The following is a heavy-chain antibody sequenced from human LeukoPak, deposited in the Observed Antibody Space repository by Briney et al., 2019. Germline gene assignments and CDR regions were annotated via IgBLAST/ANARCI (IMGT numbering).Heavy chain of an antibody. CDR1: GGSISSYY. CDR3: AREGGSYDSSGYYSLHYYFDY. D-gene: IGHD3-22*01. J-gene: IGHJ4*02. V-gene: IGHV4-4*07. CDR2: IYSSGTT. Sequence: MSSETLSLTCTVSGGSISSYYWSWIRQPAGKGLEWIGRIYSSGTTIYNPSLKSRVTISVDTSKNQFSLKMSSVTAADTAVYYCAREGGSYDSSGYYSLHYYFDYWGQGTLVTVSS.